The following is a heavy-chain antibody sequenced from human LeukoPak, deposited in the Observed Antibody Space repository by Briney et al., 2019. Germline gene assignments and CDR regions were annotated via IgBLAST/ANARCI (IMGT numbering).Heavy chain of an antibody. CDR1: GFTVSSNY. CDR2: IYGGDTT. CDR3: ASDGPQRAFQY. V-gene: IGHV3-53*01. J-gene: IGHJ1*01. Sequence: PGGSLRLSCAASGFTVSSNYMSWVCQAPGKGLEWVSVIYGGDTTYYADSVKGRFTISRDNFKNTLYLQMNRLRAEDTAVYYCASDGPQRAFQYWGQGTLVTVSS. D-gene: IGHD3/OR15-3a*01.